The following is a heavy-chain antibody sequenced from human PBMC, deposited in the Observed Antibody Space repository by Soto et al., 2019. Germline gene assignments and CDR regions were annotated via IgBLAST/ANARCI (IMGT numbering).Heavy chain of an antibody. CDR3: ARMDGDYNYYALDV. CDR2: FFSDVER. J-gene: IGHJ6*02. D-gene: IGHD4-17*01. Sequence: QVTLKESGPVLVKPTETLTLTCTVSGFSLSNGRMGVSWIRQPPGKPLEWLAHFFSDVERSYSASMLSRLTLSTDTSGSQVVLTMTNMDPVDTATYYCARMDGDYNYYALDVWGQGTTVTVSS. V-gene: IGHV2-26*01. CDR1: GFSLSNGRMG.